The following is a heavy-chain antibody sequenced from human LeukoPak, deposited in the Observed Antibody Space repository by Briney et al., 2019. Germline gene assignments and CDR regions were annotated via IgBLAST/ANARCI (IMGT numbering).Heavy chain of an antibody. Sequence: PGGSLRLSCAASGFTFDDYAMHWVRQAPGKGLEWVSLISWDGGSTYYADSVKGRFTISRDNSKNSLYLQMNSLRAEDTALYYCAKNARTTDYYYYYMDVWGKGTTVTVSS. CDR1: GFTFDDYA. CDR3: AKNARTTDYYYYYMDV. J-gene: IGHJ6*03. D-gene: IGHD1-1*01. V-gene: IGHV3-43D*03. CDR2: ISWDGGST.